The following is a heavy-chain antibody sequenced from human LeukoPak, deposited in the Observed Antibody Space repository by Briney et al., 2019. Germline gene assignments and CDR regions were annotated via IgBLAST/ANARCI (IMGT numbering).Heavy chain of an antibody. D-gene: IGHD3-9*01. J-gene: IGHJ4*02. CDR1: GGSFSGYY. Sequence: SETLSLTRAVYGGSFSGYYWSWIRQPPGKGLEWIGEINHSGGTNYNPSLKSRVTISVDTSKNQFSLKLSSVTAADTAVYYCAREYDILTGYYRYYFDYWGQGTLVTVSS. CDR2: INHSGGT. CDR3: AREYDILTGYYRYYFDY. V-gene: IGHV4-34*01.